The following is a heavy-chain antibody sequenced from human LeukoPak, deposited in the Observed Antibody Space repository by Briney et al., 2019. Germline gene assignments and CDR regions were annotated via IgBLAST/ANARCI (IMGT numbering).Heavy chain of an antibody. D-gene: IGHD2-15*01. J-gene: IGHJ3*02. CDR2: IYYSGST. V-gene: IGHV4-39*07. CDR1: GGSISSSSYY. CDR3: ARVAVVVAAIDAFDI. Sequence: SETLSLTCTVSGGSISSSSYYWGWIRQPPGKGLEWIGSIYYSGSTNYNPSLKSRVTISVDTSKNQFSLKLSSVTAADTAVYYCARVAVVVAAIDAFDIWGQGTMVTVSS.